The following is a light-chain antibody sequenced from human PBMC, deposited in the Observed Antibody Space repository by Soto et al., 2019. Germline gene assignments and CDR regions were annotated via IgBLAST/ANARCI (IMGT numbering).Light chain of an antibody. CDR2: GAS. J-gene: IGKJ2*01. V-gene: IGKV3-20*01. CDR3: QQYGTSPRT. CDR1: QSVSNSY. Sequence: EIVLTQSQATLSLSPGERASLSCRASQSVSNSYLAWYQQKPGQAPRLLIFGASNRATGIPDRFSGSGSGTDFTLTISRLEPEDFAVYYCQQYGTSPRTFGQGTKLEIK.